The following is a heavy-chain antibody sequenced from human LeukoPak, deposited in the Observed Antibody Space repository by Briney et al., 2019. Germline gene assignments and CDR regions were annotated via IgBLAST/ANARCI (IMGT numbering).Heavy chain of an antibody. CDR3: ARGGSMIVVVTRPPFDP. D-gene: IGHD3-22*01. CDR1: GGSISSSTYY. CDR2: INHSGST. Sequence: SETLSLTCTVSGGSISSSTYYWSWIRQPPGKGLEWIGEINHSGSTNYNPSLKSRVTISVDTSKNQFSLKLSSVTAADTAVYYCARGGSMIVVVTRPPFDPWGQGTLVTVSS. V-gene: IGHV4-39*07. J-gene: IGHJ5*02.